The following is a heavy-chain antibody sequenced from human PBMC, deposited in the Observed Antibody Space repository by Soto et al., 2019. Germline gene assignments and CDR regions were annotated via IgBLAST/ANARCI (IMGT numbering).Heavy chain of an antibody. Sequence: EVQLLESGGDLVQPGGSLRLSCAASGFSLNNFAMAWVRQAPGKGLEWVSTITSSGDKTSYADSVKGRFIISRDNSKNMLYLQMNSLRVEDTALYYCARDCANTSCSVWRDWGQGTLVTASS. CDR3: ARDCANTSCSVWRD. CDR1: GFSLNNFA. J-gene: IGHJ4*02. V-gene: IGHV3-23*01. CDR2: ITSSGDKT. D-gene: IGHD2-2*01.